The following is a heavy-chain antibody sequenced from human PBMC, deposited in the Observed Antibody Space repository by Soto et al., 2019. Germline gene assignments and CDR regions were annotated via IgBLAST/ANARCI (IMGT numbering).Heavy chain of an antibody. Sequence: QVQLQQWGAGLLKPSETLSLTCAVYGGSFSGYYWSWIRQPPGKGLAWIGEINHSGSTNYNPSLKSRVTISVDTSKNQFSLKLSSVTAADTAVYYCARGLGGSHAFDIWGQVTMVTVSS. D-gene: IGHD1-26*01. CDR3: ARGLGGSHAFDI. V-gene: IGHV4-34*01. CDR1: GGSFSGYY. J-gene: IGHJ3*02. CDR2: INHSGST.